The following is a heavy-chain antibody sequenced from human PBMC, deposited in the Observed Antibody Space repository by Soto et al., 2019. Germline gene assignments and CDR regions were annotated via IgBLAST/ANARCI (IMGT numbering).Heavy chain of an antibody. CDR3: AKKGSSSWFTPIDY. Sequence: GGSLRLSCAASGFTFSSYGMHWVRQAPGKGLEWVAVISYDGSNKYYADSVKGRFTISRDNSKNTLYLQMNSLRAEDTAVYYCAKKGSSSWFTPIDYWGQGTLVTVS. CDR1: GFTFSSYG. CDR2: ISYDGSNK. J-gene: IGHJ4*02. D-gene: IGHD6-13*01. V-gene: IGHV3-30*18.